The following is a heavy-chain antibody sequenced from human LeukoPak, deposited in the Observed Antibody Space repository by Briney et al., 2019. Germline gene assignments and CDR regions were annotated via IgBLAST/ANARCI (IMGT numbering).Heavy chain of an antibody. V-gene: IGHV3-21*01. CDR3: AREPQVGALDY. Sequence: GGSLRLSCGASGFTFSSYSMNWVRQAPGKGLEWVSSISSSSSYIYYADSVKGRFTISRDNAKNSLYLQMNSLRAEDTAVYYCAREPQVGALDYWGQGTLVTVSS. J-gene: IGHJ4*02. CDR1: GFTFSSYS. D-gene: IGHD1-26*01. CDR2: ISSSSSYI.